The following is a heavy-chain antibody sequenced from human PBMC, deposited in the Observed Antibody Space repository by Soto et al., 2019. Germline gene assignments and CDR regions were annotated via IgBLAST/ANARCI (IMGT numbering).Heavy chain of an antibody. Sequence: SETLSLTCGVYGGSFRNYYWIWVRQPPGKGLEWIGEVNHSGEATYNPSLQSRIAISLDTSNNQFSLKMTSVTAADTAMYFCTRAGRFPRSWFDPWGQGTQVTVSS. D-gene: IGHD3-10*01. CDR2: VNHSGEA. CDR1: GGSFRNYY. J-gene: IGHJ5*02. CDR3: TRAGRFPRSWFDP. V-gene: IGHV4-34*01.